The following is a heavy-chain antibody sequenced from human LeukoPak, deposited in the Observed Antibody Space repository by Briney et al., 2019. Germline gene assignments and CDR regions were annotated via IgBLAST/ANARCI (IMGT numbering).Heavy chain of an antibody. D-gene: IGHD3-10*01. CDR2: INPNSGSR. V-gene: IGHV1-2*02. CDR3: ARRTHKSNYGSGSFHSAYYYYYMDV. Sequence: ASVKVYCKASGYTFTGCYMHWVRQAPGQGLEWMRWINPNSGSRNYAQKFQGRVTITTDKSTSTAYMELSSLRSEDTAVYYCARRTHKSNYGSGSFHSAYYYYYMDVWGKGTPVTVSS. CDR1: GYTFTGCY. J-gene: IGHJ6*03.